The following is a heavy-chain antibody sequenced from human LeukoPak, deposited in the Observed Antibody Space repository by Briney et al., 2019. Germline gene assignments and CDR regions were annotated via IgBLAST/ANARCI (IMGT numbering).Heavy chain of an antibody. CDR3: AREKDTGSNHAKIRYDI. CDR1: GGSISDYY. CDR2: IFGSGDF. J-gene: IGHJ3*02. D-gene: IGHD1-26*01. V-gene: IGHV4-59*01. Sequence: PSETLSLTCTVFGGSISDYYRSWIRQPPGKGLEWIGWIFGSGDFNYNPSLKSRLSISVDTSNNQFSLKLTSATAADTAVYYCAREKDTGSNHAKIRYDIWGQGTMVTVSS.